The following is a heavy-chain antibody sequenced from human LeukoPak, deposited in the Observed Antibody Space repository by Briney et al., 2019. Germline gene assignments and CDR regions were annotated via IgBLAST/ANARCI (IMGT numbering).Heavy chain of an antibody. J-gene: IGHJ5*02. CDR3: ARPVYGSGFRFDP. CDR2: ISSSSSTI. V-gene: IGHV3-48*01. Sequence: GGSLRLSCAASGFTFSSYSMNWVRQAPGKGLEWVSYISSSSSTIYYADSVKGRFTISRDNAKNSLYLQMNSLRAEDTAVYYCARPVYGSGFRFDPWGQGTLVTVSS. D-gene: IGHD3-10*01. CDR1: GFTFSSYS.